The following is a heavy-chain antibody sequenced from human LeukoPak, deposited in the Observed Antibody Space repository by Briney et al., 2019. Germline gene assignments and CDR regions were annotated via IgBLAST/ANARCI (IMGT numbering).Heavy chain of an antibody. CDR2: IYYSGST. CDR1: GGSISSYY. CDR3: ARGAPTYYYDSSGYHFDY. V-gene: IGHV4-59*01. J-gene: IGHJ4*02. Sequence: SETLSLTCTVSGGSISSYYWSWIRQPPGKGLEWIGYIYYSGSTNYNPSLKSRVTISVDTSKNQFSLKLSSVTAADTAVYYCARGAPTYYYDSSGYHFDYWGQGILVTVSS. D-gene: IGHD3-22*01.